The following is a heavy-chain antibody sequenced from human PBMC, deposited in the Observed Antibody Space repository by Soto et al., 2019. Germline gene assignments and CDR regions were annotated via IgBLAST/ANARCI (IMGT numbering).Heavy chain of an antibody. J-gene: IGHJ5*02. Sequence: QVKLVQSGAEVREPGASVKVSCKASGYSFTNNDVSWVRQATGQGLEWMGWMNPGSGDTGYAQKFQGRVTMTRDISIATAYMVLSSLRSDDTAIYYCARMATFGSLNWFDPWGQGTLVTVSS. D-gene: IGHD3-16*01. CDR1: GYSFTNND. CDR3: ARMATFGSLNWFDP. V-gene: IGHV1-8*01. CDR2: MNPGSGDT.